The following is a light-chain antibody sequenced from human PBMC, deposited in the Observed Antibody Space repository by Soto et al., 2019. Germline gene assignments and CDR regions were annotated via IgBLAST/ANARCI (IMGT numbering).Light chain of an antibody. CDR3: ATWDDSFRGL. J-gene: IGLJ3*02. V-gene: IGLV1-40*01. CDR2: RND. Sequence: QSVLTQPPSVSGAPGQRVTISCTGTRSNIGAGYDVHWYQQIPGTAPKLLIYRNDERPSGVPDRFSASKSGTSASLAISGLRSEDEADYYCATWDDSFRGLFGGGTKLTVL. CDR1: RSNIGAGYD.